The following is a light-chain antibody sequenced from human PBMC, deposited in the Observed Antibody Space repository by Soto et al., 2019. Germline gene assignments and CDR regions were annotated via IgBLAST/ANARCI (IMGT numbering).Light chain of an antibody. CDR3: CSYAGSYTDV. J-gene: IGLJ1*01. CDR1: SSDLGGFNY. V-gene: IGLV2-11*01. Sequence: QSALTQPRSVSGSPGQSVTISCTGTSSDLGGFNYVPWYQQLPGKAPKLMIYDVTKRPSGVPDRFSGSKSGNTASLTISGLQAEEEADYYCCSYAGSYTDVFGAGTKLTVL. CDR2: DVT.